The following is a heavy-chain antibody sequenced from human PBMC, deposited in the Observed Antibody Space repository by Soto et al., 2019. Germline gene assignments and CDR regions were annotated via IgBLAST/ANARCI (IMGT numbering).Heavy chain of an antibody. CDR3: ARERAAKLPGKSIFHYYYGMDV. J-gene: IGHJ6*02. V-gene: IGHV3-48*02. D-gene: IGHD6-6*01. CDR1: GFTFSSYS. CDR2: ISSSSSTI. Sequence: EVQLVESGGGLVQPGGSLRLSCAASGFTFSSYSMNWVRQAPGKGLEWVSYISSSSSTIYYADSVKGRFTISRDNAKNSLYLQMNSLRDEDTAVYYCARERAAKLPGKSIFHYYYGMDVWGQGTTVTVSS.